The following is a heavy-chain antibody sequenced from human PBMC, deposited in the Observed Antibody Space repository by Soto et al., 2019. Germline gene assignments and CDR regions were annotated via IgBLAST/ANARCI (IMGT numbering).Heavy chain of an antibody. CDR2: ISGSGGST. V-gene: IGHV3-23*01. Sequence: EVQLLESGGGLVQPGGSLRLSCAASGFTFSSYAMSWVRQAPGKGLEWVSAISGSGGSTYYADAVKGRFTISRDNSKNTLYLQLNRLRAEDTGVYYCVKANYTYYDFWSGPSFLDYWGQGTLVTVSS. J-gene: IGHJ4*02. CDR1: GFTFSSYA. CDR3: VKANYTYYDFWSGPSFLDY. D-gene: IGHD3-3*01.